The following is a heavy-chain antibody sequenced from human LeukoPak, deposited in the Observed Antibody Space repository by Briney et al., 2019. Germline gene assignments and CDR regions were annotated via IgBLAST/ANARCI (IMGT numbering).Heavy chain of an antibody. Sequence: ASVKVFCKASGGTFSSYAISWVRQAPGQGLEWMGRIIPILGIANYAQKFQGRVTITADKSTSTAYMELSSLRSEDTAVYYCARNGYSSGWYKDGMDVWGQGTTVTVSS. CDR3: ARNGYSSGWYKDGMDV. CDR1: GGTFSSYA. CDR2: IIPILGIA. J-gene: IGHJ6*02. D-gene: IGHD6-19*01. V-gene: IGHV1-69*04.